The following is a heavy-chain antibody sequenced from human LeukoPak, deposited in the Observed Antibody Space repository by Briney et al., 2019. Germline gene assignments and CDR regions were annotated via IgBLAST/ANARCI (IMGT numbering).Heavy chain of an antibody. CDR2: INGDGSST. V-gene: IGHV3-74*01. CDR3: AVGSYYFDD. J-gene: IGHJ4*02. D-gene: IGHD3-10*01. Sequence: PGGSLRLSCAASGFTFSGSSMNWVRQAPGKGLVWVSRINGDGSSTSYADSVKGRFTISRDNAKNTLYLQVNSLRAEDTAVYYCAVGSYYFDDWGQGTLVTVSS. CDR1: GFTFSGSS.